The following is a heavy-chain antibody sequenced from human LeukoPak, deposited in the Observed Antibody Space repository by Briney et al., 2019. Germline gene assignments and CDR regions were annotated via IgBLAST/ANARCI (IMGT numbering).Heavy chain of an antibody. Sequence: PGGSLRLSCVVSGFTFSSYSMIWVRKAPAKGLQWVANMKKDGSETNYGDSVKGRFTISRDNAKNSLYLQMNRLRAEDTAVYYCGRHRSGSGTYFIDHWGEGTLVSVSS. CDR2: MKKDGSET. CDR1: GFTFSSYS. CDR3: GRHRSGSGTYFIDH. D-gene: IGHD3-10*01. V-gene: IGHV3-7*01. J-gene: IGHJ4*02.